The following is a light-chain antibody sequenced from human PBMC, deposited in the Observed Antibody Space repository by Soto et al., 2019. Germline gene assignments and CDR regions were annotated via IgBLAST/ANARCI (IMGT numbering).Light chain of an antibody. V-gene: IGKV3-20*01. J-gene: IGKJ1*01. Sequence: EIVLTQSPGTLSLPPGERATLSCRASQSVTTNFLAWYQQKPGQAPRLLVYGASSRAVGVPDRFSGSGSGTDFTLTINRLDPEDFAVYYCQQYARSPRTFGQGTKVDTK. CDR2: GAS. CDR3: QQYARSPRT. CDR1: QSVTTNF.